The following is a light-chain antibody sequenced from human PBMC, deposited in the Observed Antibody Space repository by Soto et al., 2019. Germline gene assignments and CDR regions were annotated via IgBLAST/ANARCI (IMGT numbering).Light chain of an antibody. Sequence: EVVLTKYKATLSLSPGERATLSCRASQSVSSSYLAWYQQKPGQAPRLLIYGASSRATGIPDRFSGSGSGTDFTLTISRLEPEDFAVYYCQQYGSSPRTFGQGTKVDIK. CDR1: QSVSSSY. J-gene: IGKJ1*01. V-gene: IGKV3-20*01. CDR2: GAS. CDR3: QQYGSSPRT.